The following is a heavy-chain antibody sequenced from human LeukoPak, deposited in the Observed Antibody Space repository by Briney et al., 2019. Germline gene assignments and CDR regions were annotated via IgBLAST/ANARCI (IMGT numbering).Heavy chain of an antibody. D-gene: IGHD4-17*01. CDR1: GFTFSSYG. Sequence: GGSLRLSCAASGFTFSSYGMHWVRQAPGKGLEWVAVISYDGSNKYYADSVKGRFTISRDNSKNTLYLQMNSLRAEDTAVYYCASPPGVPTVTTGDYWGQGTLVTVSS. V-gene: IGHV3-30*03. J-gene: IGHJ4*02. CDR2: ISYDGSNK. CDR3: ASPPGVPTVTTGDY.